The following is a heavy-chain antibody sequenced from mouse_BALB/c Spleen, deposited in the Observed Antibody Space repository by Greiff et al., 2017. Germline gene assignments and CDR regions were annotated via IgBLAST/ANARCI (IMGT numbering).Heavy chain of an antibody. V-gene: IGHV2-9-2*01. J-gene: IGHJ4*01. CDR2: IWTGGGT. Sequence: QVQLKESGPGLVAPSQSLSITCTVSGFSLTSYDISWIRQPPGKGLEWLGVIWTGGGTNYNSAFMSRLSISKDNSKSQVFLKMNSLQTDDTAIYYCVRFYDYDGAMDYWGQGTSVTVSS. D-gene: IGHD2-4*01. CDR3: VRFYDYDGAMDY. CDR1: GFSLTSYD.